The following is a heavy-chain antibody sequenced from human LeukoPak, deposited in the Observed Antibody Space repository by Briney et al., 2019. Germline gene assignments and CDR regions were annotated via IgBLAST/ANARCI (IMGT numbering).Heavy chain of an antibody. V-gene: IGHV1-2*02. J-gene: IGHJ6*02. CDR2: INPKTGDT. Sequence: ASVKVSCKASGYTFTGQYLYWARQTPGQGLGWMGWINPKTGDTDSAQNFQGRVTMTRDTSITTVYMELSSLTSDDTAVYYCARGYYGMDVWGQGTTVTVS. CDR1: GYTFTGQY. CDR3: ARGYYGMDV.